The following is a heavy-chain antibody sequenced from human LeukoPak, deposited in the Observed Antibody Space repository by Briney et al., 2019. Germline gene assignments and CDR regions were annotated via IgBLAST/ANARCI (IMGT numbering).Heavy chain of an antibody. D-gene: IGHD6-13*01. CDR2: IKEDGSEK. J-gene: IGHJ4*02. V-gene: IGHV3-7*01. Sequence: GGTLRLSCAASGFTFSNYWMSWVRQAPGKGLECVANIKEDGSEKYYVDSVKGRFTISRDNAKNSLYLQMNSLRVEDTAVYYCARESLAAGTFDSWGQGTLVTVSS. CDR1: GFTFSNYW. CDR3: ARESLAAGTFDS.